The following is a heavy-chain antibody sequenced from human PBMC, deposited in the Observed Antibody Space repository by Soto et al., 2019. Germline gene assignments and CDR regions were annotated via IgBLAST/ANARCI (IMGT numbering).Heavy chain of an antibody. CDR1: GFTFSSYW. CDR2: IKQDGSEK. V-gene: IGHV3-7*01. J-gene: IGHJ6*02. D-gene: IGHD3-16*01. CDR3: ARDYYDYVWGSYFGMDV. Sequence: QAGGSLRLSCAASGFTFSSYWMSWVRQAPGKGLEWVANIKQDGSEKYYVDSVKGRFTISRDNAKNSLYLQMNSLRAEDTAVYYCARDYYDYVWGSYFGMDVWGQGTTVTVSS.